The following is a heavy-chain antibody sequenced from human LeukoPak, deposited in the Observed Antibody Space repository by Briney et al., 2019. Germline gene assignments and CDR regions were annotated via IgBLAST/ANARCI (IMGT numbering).Heavy chain of an antibody. CDR3: ARGQQWLGPTFDY. D-gene: IGHD6-19*01. CDR2: IYYSGST. J-gene: IGHJ4*02. V-gene: IGHV4-59*01. Sequence: SETLSLTCTVSGGSISSYYWSWIRQPPGKGLEWIGYIYYSGSTNYNPSLKSRVTISVDTSKNQFSLKLSSVTAADTAVYYCARGQQWLGPTFDYWGQETLVTVSS. CDR1: GGSISSYY.